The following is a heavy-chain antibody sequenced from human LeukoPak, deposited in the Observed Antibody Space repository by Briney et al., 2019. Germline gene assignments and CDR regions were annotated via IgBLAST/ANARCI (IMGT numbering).Heavy chain of an antibody. CDR1: GGSFSGYY. J-gene: IGHJ4*02. CDR2: INHSGST. CDR3: ASPPPNCSGGSCSSPIDY. V-gene: IGHV4-34*01. Sequence: SETLSLTCAVYGGSFSGYYWSWIRQPPGKGLEWIGEINHSGSTNYNPSLKSRVTISVDTSKNQFSLKLSSVTAADTAVYYCASPPPNCSGGSCSSPIDYWGQGTLVTAPS. D-gene: IGHD2-15*01.